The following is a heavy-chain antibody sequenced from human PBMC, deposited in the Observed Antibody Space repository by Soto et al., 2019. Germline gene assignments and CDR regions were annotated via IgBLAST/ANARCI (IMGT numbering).Heavy chain of an antibody. J-gene: IGHJ5*02. Sequence: QFQLVQSGAEVTKPGASVQVSCKASGFTFSHHSIHWVRQAPGQRLEWMGWINSDTGYTKYSQNFQARLTITWDSSAKTAYMEMSSLQAADTAVYYCVRGKAAGVWFDPWGQGTLVTVSS. CDR3: VRGKAAGVWFDP. CDR1: GFTFSHHS. D-gene: IGHD6-25*01. V-gene: IGHV1-3*04. CDR2: INSDTGYT.